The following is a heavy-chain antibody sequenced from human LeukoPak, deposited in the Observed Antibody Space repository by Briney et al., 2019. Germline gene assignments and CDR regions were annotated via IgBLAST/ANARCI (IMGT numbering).Heavy chain of an antibody. J-gene: IGHJ6*03. D-gene: IGHD2-2*01. V-gene: IGHV4-61*02. Sequence: PSQTLSLTCTVSGGSISSGSYYWSWIRQPAGKGLEWIGRIYTSGSTNYNPSLKSRVTISVDTSKNQLSLKLSSVTAADTAVYYCARENGGYCSSTSCYQRLYYYYYMDVWGKGTTVTVSS. CDR3: ARENGGYCSSTSCYQRLYYYYYMDV. CDR1: GGSISSGSYY. CDR2: IYTSGST.